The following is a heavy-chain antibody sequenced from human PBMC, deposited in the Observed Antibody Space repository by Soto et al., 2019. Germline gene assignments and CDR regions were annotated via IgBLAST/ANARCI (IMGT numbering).Heavy chain of an antibody. CDR3: ARQHCSSSNCHSGGQYYFDD. CDR2: IYPGESDA. Sequence: GASLKISCKGSGYNFNTYWIAWVRQMPGKDLQWMGIIYPGESDARYSPSFQGQVTISADKSISTAYLQWSSLKASDTAIYYCARQHCSSSNCHSGGQYYFDDWGQGTLVTVSS. J-gene: IGHJ4*02. D-gene: IGHD2-2*01. CDR1: GYNFNTYW. V-gene: IGHV5-51*01.